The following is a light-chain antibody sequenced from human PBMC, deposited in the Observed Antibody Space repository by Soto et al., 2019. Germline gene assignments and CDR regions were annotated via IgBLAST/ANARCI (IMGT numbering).Light chain of an antibody. CDR3: LQRSNWPST. V-gene: IGKV3-11*01. Sequence: EIVLTQSPATLSLSPGDRATLSCRASQSVSSYLAWYQQKPGQAPRLLIYDASNRATGIPARFSGSGSGTDFTLTITTLEPEDFAVYYCLQRSNWPSTFGGVTKVEIK. J-gene: IGKJ4*01. CDR1: QSVSSY. CDR2: DAS.